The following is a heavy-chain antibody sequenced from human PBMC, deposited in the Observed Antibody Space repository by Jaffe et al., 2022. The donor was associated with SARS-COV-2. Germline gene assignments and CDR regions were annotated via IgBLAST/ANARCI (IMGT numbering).Heavy chain of an antibody. J-gene: IGHJ4*02. V-gene: IGHV3-74*01. CDR3: ARGGYRGSSWYAFDY. CDR2: INSDGSSI. CDR1: GFTFSSYR. Sequence: EVQLVESGGGLVQPGGSLRLSCATSGFTFSSYRMHWVRQAPGKGLVWVSRINSDGSSITYADSVKGRFTISRDNAKNTLYLQMNSLRAEDTAVYYCARGGYRGSSWYAFDYWGQGTLVTVSS. D-gene: IGHD6-13*01.